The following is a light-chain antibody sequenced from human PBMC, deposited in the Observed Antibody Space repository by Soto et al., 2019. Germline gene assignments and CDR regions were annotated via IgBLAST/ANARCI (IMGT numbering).Light chain of an antibody. V-gene: IGKV3-15*01. CDR1: QSISSN. CDR2: GAS. CDR3: QQYNNWPYT. Sequence: EIVMTQSPATLSVSPGERATLSCRASQSISSNVAWYQQKPGQAPRLLIYGASTRATGIPARFSGSGSGAEFTLTISSLQSEDFAVYFRQQYNNWPYTFGQGTKVDIK. J-gene: IGKJ2*01.